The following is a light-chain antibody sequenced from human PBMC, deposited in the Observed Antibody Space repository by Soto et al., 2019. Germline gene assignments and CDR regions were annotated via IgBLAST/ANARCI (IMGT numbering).Light chain of an antibody. CDR3: AAWDDSLSGHYV. Sequence: QAVLTQPPSASGTPGQRVTISCSGSSSNIGSNYVYWYQQLPGTAPKLLIYRNNQRPSGVPDRFSGSKSGTSAPLAISGLRSEDEADYYCAAWDDSLSGHYVFGTGTKLTVL. V-gene: IGLV1-47*01. CDR2: RNN. J-gene: IGLJ1*01. CDR1: SSNIGSNY.